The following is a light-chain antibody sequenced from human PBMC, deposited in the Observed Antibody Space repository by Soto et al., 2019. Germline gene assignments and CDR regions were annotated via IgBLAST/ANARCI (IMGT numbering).Light chain of an antibody. CDR2: GAS. V-gene: IGKV3-20*01. CDR3: QQHGGSPIT. CDR1: QSVSSSD. J-gene: IGKJ5*01. Sequence: EIVLTQSPGTLSLSPGEIATLSFRASQSVSSSDLAWYHQKPGQAPRLLVYGASSRATGIPDRFSGSGSGTDFTLTISRLEPEDFAVYYCQQHGGSPITFGQGTRLEIK.